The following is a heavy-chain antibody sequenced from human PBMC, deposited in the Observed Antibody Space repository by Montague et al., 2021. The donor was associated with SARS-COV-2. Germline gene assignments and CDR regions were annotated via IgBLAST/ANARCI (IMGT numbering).Heavy chain of an antibody. D-gene: IGHD3-22*01. CDR2: IYHSGST. V-gene: IGHV4-59*01. CDR3: ARGGGYYNYGLDV. CDR1: GGSISNYS. Sequence: SETLSLTCTVPGGSISNYSWNWIRQPPGKGLEWIGYIYHSGSTDYSPSLKSRVTISLDTSKNQFSLKVTSVTAADTAVYYCARGGGYYNYGLDVWGPGTTVTVSS. J-gene: IGHJ6*02.